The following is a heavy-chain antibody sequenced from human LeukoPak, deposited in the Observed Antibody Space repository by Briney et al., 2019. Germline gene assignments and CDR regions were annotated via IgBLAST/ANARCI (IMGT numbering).Heavy chain of an antibody. Sequence: PSETLSLTCAVSGGSISSSNWWSWVRQPPGQGLEWIGEIYHSGSTNYNPSLKSRVTISVDKSKNQFSLKLSSVTAADTAVYYCARVSSGATTVDYWGQGTLVTVSS. CDR1: GGSISSSNW. D-gene: IGHD1-26*01. CDR3: ARVSSGATTVDY. J-gene: IGHJ4*02. V-gene: IGHV4-4*02. CDR2: IYHSGST.